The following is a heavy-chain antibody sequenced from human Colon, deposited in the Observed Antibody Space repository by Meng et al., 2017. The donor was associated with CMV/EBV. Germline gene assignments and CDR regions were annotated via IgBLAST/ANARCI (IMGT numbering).Heavy chain of an antibody. V-gene: IGHV3-23*01. J-gene: IGHJ4*02. Sequence: LSLTCAASGFTLSSYAVSWVRQAPGKGLEWVSAINRNGETTYYADSVKGRFTTSRDNSKNTVSLQMNSLRVEDTAVYYCAKSPIWVAVAGVLHYWGQGTQVTVSS. CDR1: GFTLSSYA. D-gene: IGHD6-19*01. CDR3: AKSPIWVAVAGVLHY. CDR2: INRNGETT.